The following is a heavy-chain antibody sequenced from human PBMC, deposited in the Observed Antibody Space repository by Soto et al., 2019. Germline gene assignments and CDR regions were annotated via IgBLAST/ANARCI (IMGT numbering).Heavy chain of an antibody. CDR1: GFTFSHYG. D-gene: IGHD3-22*01. Sequence: HPGGSLRLSCAASGFTFSHYGMHWVRQAPGKGLEWVAIISYDEDNQYYADSVKGRFTISRDNSKNTLSLQMNSLRVEDTAVYYCARGEENGYGIEYYYGLDVWGQGTTVTVSS. CDR2: ISYDEDNQ. J-gene: IGHJ6*02. CDR3: ARGEENGYGIEYYYGLDV. V-gene: IGHV3-30*03.